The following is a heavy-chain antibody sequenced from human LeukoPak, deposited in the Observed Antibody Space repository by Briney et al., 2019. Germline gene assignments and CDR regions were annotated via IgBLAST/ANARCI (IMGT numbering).Heavy chain of an antibody. CDR1: GGSIATTDFD. D-gene: IGHD1-26*01. CDR2: ISSSGKA. Sequence: SETLSLTCAVSGGSIATTDFDWAWIRQPPGQGFEWIATISSSGKAYYYPSLMSRVTISVDTSKNQFSLDVTSVTAADTGLFYCARFKGGTGFDYWGRGILVIVS. V-gene: IGHV4-39*01. J-gene: IGHJ4*02. CDR3: ARFKGGTGFDY.